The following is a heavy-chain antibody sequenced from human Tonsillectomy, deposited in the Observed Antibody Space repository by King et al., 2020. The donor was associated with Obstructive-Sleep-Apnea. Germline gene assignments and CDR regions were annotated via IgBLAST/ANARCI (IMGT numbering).Heavy chain of an antibody. J-gene: IGHJ4*02. V-gene: IGHV3-23*04. CDR1: GFTFSSYA. D-gene: IGHD2-8*02. CDR2: ISGRGDLT. CDR3: AKLVGNTGLDY. Sequence: VQLVESGGGLVQPGGSLRLSCAASGFTFSSYAMSWVRQAPGKGLEWVSTISGRGDLTYYADSVKGRFTISRDNSKNTRYVQMNSLRAEDTAVYYCAKLVGNTGLDYWGQGTLVTVSS.